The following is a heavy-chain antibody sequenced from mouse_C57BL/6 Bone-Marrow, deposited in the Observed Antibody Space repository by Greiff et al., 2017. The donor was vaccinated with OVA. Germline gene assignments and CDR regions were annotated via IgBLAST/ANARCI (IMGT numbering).Heavy chain of an antibody. CDR1: GFTFSSYG. V-gene: IGHV5-6*01. CDR3: ARPSNWDWFAY. J-gene: IGHJ3*01. CDR2: ISSGGSYT. D-gene: IGHD4-1*01. Sequence: EVQGVESGGDLVKPGGSLKLSCAASGFTFSSYGMSWVRQTPDKRLEWVATISSGGSYTYYTDSVKGRFTISRDNAKNTLYLQMSRLKSEDTAMYYCARPSNWDWFAYWGQGTLVTVSA.